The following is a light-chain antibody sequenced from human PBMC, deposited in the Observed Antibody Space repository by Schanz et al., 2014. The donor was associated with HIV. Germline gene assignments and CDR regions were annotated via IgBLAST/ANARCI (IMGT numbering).Light chain of an antibody. CDR1: QSVSSY. J-gene: IGKJ1*01. Sequence: EIVLTQSPDTLSLSPGERATLSCRASQSVSSYLAWYQQKPGQAPRLLIYDASNRTTGIPARFSGSGSGTDFPLTISSLEPEDFAVYYCQQRSNWPPWTFGQGTKVEIK. CDR2: DAS. CDR3: QQRSNWPPWT. V-gene: IGKV3-11*01.